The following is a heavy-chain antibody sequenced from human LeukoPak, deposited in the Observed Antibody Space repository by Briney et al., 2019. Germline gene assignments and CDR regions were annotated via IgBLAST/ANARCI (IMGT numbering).Heavy chain of an antibody. CDR2: IIPIFGTA. D-gene: IGHD6-19*01. V-gene: IGHV1-69*13. CDR3: ARWKEAVAMAWTELYFDY. Sequence: ASVKVSCKASGGTFSSYAISWVRQAPGQGLEWMGGIIPIFGTANYAQKFQGRVTITADESTSTAYMELSSLRSEDTAVYYCARWKEAVAMAWTELYFDYWGQGTLVTVSS. J-gene: IGHJ4*02. CDR1: GGTFSSYA.